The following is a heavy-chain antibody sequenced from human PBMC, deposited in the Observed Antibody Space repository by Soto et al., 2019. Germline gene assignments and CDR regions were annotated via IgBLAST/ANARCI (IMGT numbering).Heavy chain of an antibody. CDR2: MNPNSGNT. CDR3: ARAIAAAGTRYYYYYYMDV. Sequence: ASVKVSCKASGYTFTSYDINWVRQATGQGLEWMGWMNPNSGNTGYAQKFQGRVTMTRNTSISTAYMELSSLRSEDTAVYYCARAIAAAGTRYYYYYYMDVWGKGTTVTVSS. J-gene: IGHJ6*03. CDR1: GYTFTSYD. V-gene: IGHV1-8*01. D-gene: IGHD6-13*01.